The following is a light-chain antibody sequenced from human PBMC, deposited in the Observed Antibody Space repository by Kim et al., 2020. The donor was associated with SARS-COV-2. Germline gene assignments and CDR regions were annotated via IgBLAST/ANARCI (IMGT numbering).Light chain of an antibody. Sequence: GQSLPISCTGTSDDVGGFNWVSWYQQHPGKAPQLLIYDVTKRPSGVSDRFSGSKFGNTASLTVSGLQGEDEAVYFCTSYASSGSWVFGGGTQLTVL. CDR1: SDDVGGFNW. CDR2: DVT. CDR3: TSYASSGSWV. J-gene: IGLJ3*02. V-gene: IGLV2-14*03.